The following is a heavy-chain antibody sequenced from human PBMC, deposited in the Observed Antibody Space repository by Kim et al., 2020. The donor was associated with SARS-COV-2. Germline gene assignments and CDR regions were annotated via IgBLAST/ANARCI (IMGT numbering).Heavy chain of an antibody. CDR3: ARQRAAPPPDTLDY. Sequence: SETLSLTCTVSGGSISSSSYYWGWIRQPPGKGLEWIGSIYYSGSTYYNPSLKSRVTISVDTSKNQFSLKLSSVTAADTAVYYCARQRAAPPPDTLDYWGQGTLVTVSS. CDR2: IYYSGST. D-gene: IGHD6-6*01. CDR1: GGSISSSSYY. V-gene: IGHV4-39*01. J-gene: IGHJ4*02.